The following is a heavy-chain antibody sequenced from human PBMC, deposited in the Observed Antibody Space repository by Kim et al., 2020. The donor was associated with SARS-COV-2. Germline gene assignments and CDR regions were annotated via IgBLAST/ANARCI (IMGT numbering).Heavy chain of an antibody. CDR2: INPNSGGT. CDR1: GYTFSGYY. CDR3: ARDRGDNGGNGRISGYMDV. J-gene: IGHJ6*03. Sequence: ASVKVSCKAAGYTFSGYYMHWVRQAPGQGLEWMGWINPNSGGTNHAQKFQGRVTMTRDTSISTAYMELSRLRSDDTAVYYCARDRGDNGGNGRISGYMDVWGKGTTVTVSS. D-gene: IGHD4-17*01. V-gene: IGHV1-2*02.